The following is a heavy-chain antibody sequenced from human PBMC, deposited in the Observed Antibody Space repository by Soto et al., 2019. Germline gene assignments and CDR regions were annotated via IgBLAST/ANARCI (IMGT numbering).Heavy chain of an antibody. CDR2: IYPGDSDT. CDR3: ARVMAQWSTDDHYYGMDF. CDR1: GYSFTSYW. V-gene: IGHV5-51*01. Sequence: GESLKISCKRSGYSFTSYWIGWVRQMPGKSLEWMGIIYPGDSDTRYSPSFQGQVTISADKSISTAYLQWSSLKASDTAMYYCARVMAQWSTDDHYYGMDFSGQGSTDTGS. D-gene: IGHD6-19*01. J-gene: IGHJ6*02.